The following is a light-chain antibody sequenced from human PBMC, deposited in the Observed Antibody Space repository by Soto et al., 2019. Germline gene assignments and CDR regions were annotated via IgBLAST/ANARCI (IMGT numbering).Light chain of an antibody. V-gene: IGKV3-15*01. CDR2: GAS. J-gene: IGKJ4*01. CDR1: QSVSSN. CDR3: QQYYTIPPT. Sequence: EIVMTQSPATLSVSPGERATLSCRASQSVSSNLAWYQQKPGQAPRLLIYGASTRATGIPARFSGSGSGTEFTLTISSLQSEDFAVYYCQQYYTIPPTFGGGTKVQIK.